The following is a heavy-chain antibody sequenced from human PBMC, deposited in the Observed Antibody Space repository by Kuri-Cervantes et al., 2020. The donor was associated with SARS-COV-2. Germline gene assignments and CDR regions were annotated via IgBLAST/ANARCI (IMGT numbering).Heavy chain of an antibody. D-gene: IGHD3-3*01. CDR2: IYQAGST. Sequence: SETLSLTCAVSGYSISSGGYSWSWIRQPPGKGLEWIGSIYQAGSTIYNPSLKSRVSISLDRSKNQYSLNLSSVTAADTAVYYCVAAILGVDTGYFQHWGQGTLVTVSS. J-gene: IGHJ1*01. V-gene: IGHV4-30-2*01. CDR3: VAAILGVDTGYFQH. CDR1: GYSISSGGYS.